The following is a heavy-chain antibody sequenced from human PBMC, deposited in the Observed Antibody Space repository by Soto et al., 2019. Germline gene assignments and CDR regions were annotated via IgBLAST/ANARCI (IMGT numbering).Heavy chain of an antibody. CDR3: ARDCSSTSCYLWAPDAFDI. CDR2: IIPIFGTA. V-gene: IGHV1-69*13. J-gene: IGHJ3*02. D-gene: IGHD2-2*01. CDR1: GGTFSSYP. Sequence: AVKVSCKASGGTFSSYPIRWVRQAPGQGLEWMGGIIPIFGTANYAQKFQGRVTITADESTSTAYMELSSLRSEDTAVYYCARDCSSTSCYLWAPDAFDIWGQGTMVTVSS.